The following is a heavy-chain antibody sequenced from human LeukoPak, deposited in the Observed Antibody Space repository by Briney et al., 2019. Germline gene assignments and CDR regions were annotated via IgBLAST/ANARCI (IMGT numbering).Heavy chain of an antibody. J-gene: IGHJ4*02. Sequence: PGGSLRLSCEASGFTFSNYAMSWVRQAPGKGLEWVSAISGSGGSTYYADSVKGRFTISRDNSKNTLYLQVNSLRADDTAVYYCAKFRGYSYGYVRFDYWGQGTLVTVSS. V-gene: IGHV3-23*01. CDR2: ISGSGGST. CDR1: GFTFSNYA. CDR3: AKFRGYSYGYVRFDY. D-gene: IGHD5-18*01.